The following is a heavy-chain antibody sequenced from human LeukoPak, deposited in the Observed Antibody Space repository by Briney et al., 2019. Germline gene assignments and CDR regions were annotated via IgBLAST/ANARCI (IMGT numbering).Heavy chain of an antibody. J-gene: IGHJ4*02. CDR3: ARLRKRTTVVAQDFDY. CDR2: IYPGDSDT. V-gene: IGHV5-51*01. Sequence: GESLKISCKGSGYSFTSYWIGWVRQLPGKGLEWMGIIYPGDSDTRYSPSFQGQVTISADKSISTAYLQWSSLKASDTAMYYCARLRKRTTVVAQDFDYWGQGTLVTVSS. CDR1: GYSFTSYW. D-gene: IGHD4-23*01.